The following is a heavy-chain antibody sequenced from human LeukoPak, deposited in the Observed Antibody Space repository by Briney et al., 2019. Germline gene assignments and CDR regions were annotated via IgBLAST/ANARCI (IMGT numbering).Heavy chain of an antibody. J-gene: IGHJ4*02. CDR2: ISGSGGST. Sequence: PGGSLRLSCAASGFTFSSYAMSWVRQAPGKGLEWVSAISGSGGSTYYADSVKGRFTISRDNSKNTLYLQMNSLRAEDTAVYYCARKIGFSRSWYYGRHYFDYWGQGTLVTGSS. CDR3: ARKIGFSRSWYYGRHYFDY. CDR1: GFTFSSYA. D-gene: IGHD6-13*01. V-gene: IGHV3-23*01.